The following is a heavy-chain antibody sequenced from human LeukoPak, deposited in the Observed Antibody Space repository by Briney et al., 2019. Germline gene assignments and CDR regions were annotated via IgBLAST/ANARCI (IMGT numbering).Heavy chain of an antibody. J-gene: IGHJ4*02. CDR2: INHSGST. D-gene: IGHD3-10*01. Sequence: SETLSLTCAVYGGSFSGYYWSWIRQPPGKGLEWIGEINHSGSTNYNPSLKSRVTISVDTSKNQFSLKLSSVTAADTAVYYCARDMVLVVTPFDYWGQGTLATVSS. CDR3: ARDMVLVVTPFDY. CDR1: GGSFSGYY. V-gene: IGHV4-34*01.